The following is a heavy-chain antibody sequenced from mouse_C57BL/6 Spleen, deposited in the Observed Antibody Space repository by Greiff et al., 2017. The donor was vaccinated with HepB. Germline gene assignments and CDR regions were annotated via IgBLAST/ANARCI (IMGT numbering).Heavy chain of an antibody. Sequence: VQLQQSGAELVRPGASVKLSCTASGFNIKDDYMHWVKQRPEQGLEWIGWIDPENGDTEYASKFQGKATITADTSSNTAYLQLSSLTSEDTAVYYCTTDYDEGGYAMDYWGQGTSVTVSS. CDR1: GFNIKDDY. J-gene: IGHJ4*01. CDR2: IDPENGDT. V-gene: IGHV14-4*01. D-gene: IGHD2-4*01. CDR3: TTDYDEGGYAMDY.